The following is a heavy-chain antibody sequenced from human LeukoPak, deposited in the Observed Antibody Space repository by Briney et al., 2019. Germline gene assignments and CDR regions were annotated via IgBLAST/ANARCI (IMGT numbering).Heavy chain of an antibody. CDR1: GFTFSTYN. CDR2: ISGSGSYK. J-gene: IGHJ4*02. Sequence: GGSLRLSCAASGFTFSTYNMNWVRQAPGKGLEWVSFISGSGSYKFYADSVKGRFTISRDNAKNTVYLQMNSLRAEDTAVYYCARVRAVAGTEVLYYFDYWGQGTLVTVSS. CDR3: ARVRAVAGTEVLYYFDY. V-gene: IGHV3-21*01. D-gene: IGHD6-19*01.